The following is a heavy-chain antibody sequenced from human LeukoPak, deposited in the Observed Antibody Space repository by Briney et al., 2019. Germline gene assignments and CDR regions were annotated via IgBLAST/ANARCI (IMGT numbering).Heavy chain of an antibody. V-gene: IGHV3-23*01. CDR2: ISGSGGST. Sequence: GGSLRLSCAASGFTFSCYAMSWVRQAPGKGLEWVSAISGSGGSTYYADSVKGRFTISRDNSKNTLYLQMNSLRAEDTAVYYCAKGTTADYYDSSGPNWFDPWGQGTLVTVSS. CDR3: AKGTTADYYDSSGPNWFDP. CDR1: GFTFSCYA. J-gene: IGHJ5*02. D-gene: IGHD3-22*01.